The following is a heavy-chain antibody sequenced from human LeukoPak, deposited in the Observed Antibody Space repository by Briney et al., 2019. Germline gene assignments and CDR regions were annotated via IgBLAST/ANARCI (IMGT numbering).Heavy chain of an antibody. CDR1: GFIFSSYG. CDR2: ISYDGSNK. CDR3: ARDPAKFWSGHDY. Sequence: GGSLRLSCTASGFIFSSYGMHWVRQAPGKGLEWVAVISYDGSNKYYADSVKGQFTISRNNSKNTLYVQMNSLRAEDTAVYYCARDPAKFWSGHDYWGQGTLVTVSS. J-gene: IGHJ4*02. V-gene: IGHV3-30*03. D-gene: IGHD3-3*01.